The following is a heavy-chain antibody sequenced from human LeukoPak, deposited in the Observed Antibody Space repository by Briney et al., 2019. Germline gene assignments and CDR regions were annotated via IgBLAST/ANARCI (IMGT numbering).Heavy chain of an antibody. CDR1: GFPFNSFG. D-gene: IGHD5-18*01. Sequence: PGGSLRLSCAASGFPFNSFGMSWVRQAPGKGLEWVSGISCSGGSTYHADSVKGRFTISRDNFKNALYLQMNSLRAEDTAVYYCAKALGSCGYLGAFDIWGQGTMVTVSS. CDR2: ISCSGGST. V-gene: IGHV3-23*01. CDR3: AKALGSCGYLGAFDI. J-gene: IGHJ3*02.